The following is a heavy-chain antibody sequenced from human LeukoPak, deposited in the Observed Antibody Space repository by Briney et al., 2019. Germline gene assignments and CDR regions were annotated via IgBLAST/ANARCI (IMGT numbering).Heavy chain of an antibody. CDR3: ASPGGSCSSTSCYTSLGY. V-gene: IGHV1-46*01. CDR2: INPSGGST. Sequence: GASVKVSCKASGYTFTGYYMHWVRQAPGQGLEWMGIINPSGGSTSYAQKFQGRVTMTRDTSTSTVYMELSSLRSEDTAVYYCASPGGSCSSTSCYTSLGYWGQGTLVTVSS. D-gene: IGHD2-2*02. CDR1: GYTFTGYY. J-gene: IGHJ4*02.